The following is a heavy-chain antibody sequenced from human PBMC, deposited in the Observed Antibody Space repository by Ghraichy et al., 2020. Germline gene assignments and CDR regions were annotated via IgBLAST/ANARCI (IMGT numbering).Heavy chain of an antibody. CDR3: ARLQTCLRLDIAYSYYGLDV. J-gene: IGHJ6*02. V-gene: IGHV3-48*03. CDR1: GFTFSNYE. Sequence: GGSLRLSCTASGFTFSNYEMNWVRQAPGKGLEWISYISSSGNTIYYADSVKGRITISRDNAKNSVYLQMNSLRAEDTAVYYCARLQTCLRLDIAYSYYGLDVWGLGTTVTVSS. CDR2: ISSSGNTI. D-gene: IGHD5/OR15-5a*01.